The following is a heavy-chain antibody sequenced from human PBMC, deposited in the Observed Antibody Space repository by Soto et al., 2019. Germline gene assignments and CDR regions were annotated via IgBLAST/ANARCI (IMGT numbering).Heavy chain of an antibody. CDR1: GYSFTSYW. CDR2: IDPSDSYT. J-gene: IGHJ6*02. Sequence: GESLKISCKGSGYSFTSYWISWVRQMPGKGLEWMGRIDPSDSYTNYSPSFQGHVTISADKSISTAYLQWSSLKASDTAMYYCASLQYCSSTSCPLGYYGMGVWGQGTTVTVSS. D-gene: IGHD2-2*01. V-gene: IGHV5-10-1*01. CDR3: ASLQYCSSTSCPLGYYGMGV.